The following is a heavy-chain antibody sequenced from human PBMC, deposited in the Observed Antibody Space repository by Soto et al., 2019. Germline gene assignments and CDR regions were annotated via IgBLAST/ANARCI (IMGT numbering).Heavy chain of an antibody. D-gene: IGHD5-18*01. CDR1: GDSISSYY. J-gene: IGHJ4*02. Sequence: ETLSLIGTVRGDSISSYYWSWIRQPPGKGLEWIGYIYYIGSTNYNPSLKIRVTISVDTSKNQFSLKLSSVTAADTAVYYCARRDTAMVPYFDYWGQGTLVTVSS. V-gene: IGHV4-59*12. CDR2: IYYIGST. CDR3: ARRDTAMVPYFDY.